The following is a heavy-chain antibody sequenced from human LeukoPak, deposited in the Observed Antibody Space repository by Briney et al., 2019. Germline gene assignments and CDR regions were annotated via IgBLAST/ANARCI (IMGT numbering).Heavy chain of an antibody. CDR2: INHSGST. Sequence: SETLSLTCAVYGGSFSGYYWSWIRQPPGKGLEWIGEINHSGSTNYNPSLKSRVTISVDTSKNQFSLKLSSVTAADTAVYYCARGGIVVVPAARPTWFDPWGQGTQVTVSS. D-gene: IGHD2-2*01. CDR3: ARGGIVVVPAARPTWFDP. V-gene: IGHV4-34*01. CDR1: GGSFSGYY. J-gene: IGHJ5*02.